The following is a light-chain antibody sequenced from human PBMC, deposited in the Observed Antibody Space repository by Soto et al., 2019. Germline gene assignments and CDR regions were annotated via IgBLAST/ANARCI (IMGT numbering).Light chain of an antibody. CDR2: DAS. CDR3: QQRSDWPST. CDR1: QSVSSY. Sequence: EIVLTQSPATLSLSPGERATLSCRASQSVSSYLAWYQQKPGQAPRLLIYDASNRATGIPARFSGSGSGTDLTLTISSLEPDDFAGYYCQQRSDWPSTFGGGTKVQIK. J-gene: IGKJ4*01. V-gene: IGKV3-11*01.